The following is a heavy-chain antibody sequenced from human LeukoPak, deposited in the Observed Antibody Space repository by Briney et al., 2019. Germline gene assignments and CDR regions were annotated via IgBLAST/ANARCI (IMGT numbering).Heavy chain of an antibody. CDR2: IYFGGGS. CDR3: ARVETVTGIFRWC. V-gene: IGHV3-66*01. Sequence: PGGSLRLSCAASGFAPSTSYMTWVRHAPGKGLEWVSVIYFGGGSFYPGSVTGRFSISSDNSKDTVYLQMNSLRSEDTAVYYCARVETVTGIFRWCWGQGALVTVA. J-gene: IGHJ4*02. CDR1: GFAPSTSY. D-gene: IGHD1-1*01.